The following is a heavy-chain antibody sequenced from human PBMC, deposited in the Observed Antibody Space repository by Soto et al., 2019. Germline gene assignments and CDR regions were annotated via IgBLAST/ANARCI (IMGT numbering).Heavy chain of an antibody. CDR1: GGSISSSY. V-gene: IGHV4-59*01. D-gene: IGHD2-15*01. CDR2: IYDAGSA. J-gene: IGHJ5*02. CDR3: ARDKYCSGGSCRKNWFDP. Sequence: TSETLSLTCTVSGGSISSSYWSWIRQPPGKGLEWLAYIYDAGSANYNPSLKSRATISLDMSKNQFSLKLTSVTAADTAVYYCARDKYCSGGSCRKNWFDPWGQGT.